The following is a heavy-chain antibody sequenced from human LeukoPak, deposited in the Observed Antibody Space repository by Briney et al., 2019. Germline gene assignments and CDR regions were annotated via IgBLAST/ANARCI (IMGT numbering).Heavy chain of an antibody. D-gene: IGHD3-22*01. CDR1: GFTFSNYA. J-gene: IGHJ4*02. CDR2: ISGSGGST. V-gene: IGHV3-23*01. CDR3: VTFYYDSSGSYVHY. Sequence: PGGSLRLSCAASGFTFSNYAMSWVRQAPGKGLEWVSAISGSGGSTYYADSVKGRFTISRDNSKNTLYLQMNSLRAEGTAVYHCVTFYYDSSGSYVHYWGQGTLVTVSS.